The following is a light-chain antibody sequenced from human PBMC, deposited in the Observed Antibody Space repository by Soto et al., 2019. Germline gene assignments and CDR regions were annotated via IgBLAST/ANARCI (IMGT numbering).Light chain of an antibody. J-gene: IGKJ5*01. CDR3: QQYGSSPAT. Sequence: EIVLTQSPGTLSLSPGERATPSCRASQSVSSSYLAWYQQKPGQAPRLLIYGASSRATGIPDRFSGSGSGTDFTLTISRLEPEDFAVYYCQQYGSSPATFGQGTRLEIK. CDR2: GAS. CDR1: QSVSSSY. V-gene: IGKV3-20*01.